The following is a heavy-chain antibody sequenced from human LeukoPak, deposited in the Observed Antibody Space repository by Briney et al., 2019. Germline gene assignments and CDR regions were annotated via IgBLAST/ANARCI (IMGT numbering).Heavy chain of an antibody. Sequence: GGSLRLSGAAAGFTFSSYSMNWVRQAPGKGLEWVSSISSSSSYIYYADSVKGRFTISRDNAKNSLYLQMSSLRAEDTAVYYCARWTGQQRDTSFDTWGQGTLVTVSS. V-gene: IGHV3-21*01. CDR1: GFTFSSYS. D-gene: IGHD6-13*01. CDR3: ARWTGQQRDTSFDT. CDR2: ISSSSSYI. J-gene: IGHJ5*02.